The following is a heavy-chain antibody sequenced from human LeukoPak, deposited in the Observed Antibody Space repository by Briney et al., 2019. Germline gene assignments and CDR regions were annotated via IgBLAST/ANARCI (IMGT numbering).Heavy chain of an antibody. J-gene: IGHJ6*03. CDR2: IYTSGST. D-gene: IGHD3-10*01. Sequence: SETLSLTCTVSGGSISSYYWSWIRQPAGKGLEWIGRIYTSGSTNYNPSLKSRVTISVDRSKNQFSLKLSSVTAADTAVYYCARVYGSGSYYYYYYYYMDVWGKGTTVTVSS. CDR1: GGSISSYY. CDR3: ARVYGSGSYYYYYYYYMDV. V-gene: IGHV4-4*07.